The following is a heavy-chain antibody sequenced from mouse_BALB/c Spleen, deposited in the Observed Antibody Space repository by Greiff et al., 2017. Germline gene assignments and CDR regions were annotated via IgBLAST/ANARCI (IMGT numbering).Heavy chain of an antibody. V-gene: IGHV1-61*01. CDR2: IDPSDSET. J-gene: IGHJ2*01. CDR1: GYTFTSYW. CDR3: ARGALLRHGDY. D-gene: IGHD1-2*01. Sequence: QVQLKQPGAELVKPGTSVKLSCKASGYTFTSYWMNWVKQRPGQGLESIGMIDPSDSETHYNQMFKDKATLTVDKSSSTAYMQLSSLTSEDSAVYYCARGALLRHGDYWGQGTTLTVSS.